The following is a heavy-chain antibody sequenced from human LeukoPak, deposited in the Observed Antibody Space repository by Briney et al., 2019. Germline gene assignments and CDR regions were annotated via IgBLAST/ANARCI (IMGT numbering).Heavy chain of an antibody. D-gene: IGHD3-22*01. V-gene: IGHV3-66*01. J-gene: IGHJ6*02. CDR2: IYSGGST. CDR3: ARAHYYDSSGYSPDYYYGMDV. Sequence: GGSLRLSCAASGFTVSSSYMSWVRQAPGKGLEWVSVIYSGGSTYYADSVKGRFTISRDNSKNTLYLQMNSLRAEDTAVYYCARAHYYDSSGYSPDYYYGMDVWGQGTTVTVSS. CDR1: GFTVSSSY.